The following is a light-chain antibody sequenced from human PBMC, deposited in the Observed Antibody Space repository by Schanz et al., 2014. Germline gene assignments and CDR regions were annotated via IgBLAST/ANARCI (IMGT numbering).Light chain of an antibody. CDR3: QSYDRSLNAWV. CDR1: SSNIGAGYD. J-gene: IGLJ3*02. CDR2: ANH. Sequence: QSVLTQPRSVSGSPGQSVTISCTGSSSNIGAGYDVHWYQQLPGTAPKLLIFANHNRASGVPDRFSGSKSGASASLAITGLQAEDETDYYCQSYDRSLNAWVFGGGTKLTVL. V-gene: IGLV1-40*03.